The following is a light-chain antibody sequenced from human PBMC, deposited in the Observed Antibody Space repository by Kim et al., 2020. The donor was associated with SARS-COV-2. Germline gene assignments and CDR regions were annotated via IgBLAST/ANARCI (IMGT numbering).Light chain of an antibody. CDR1: QSLLYYVNNKDF. J-gene: IGKJ2*01. CDR3: QQYYTSPST. CDR2: CAS. Sequence: RATINCNSSQSLLYYVNNKDFLAWYQHKPGQPPKLLISCASTAESGVPDRFIGSGSGTDFTLTITSLQAEDVAVYFCQQYYTSPSTFGQGTKLEIK. V-gene: IGKV4-1*01.